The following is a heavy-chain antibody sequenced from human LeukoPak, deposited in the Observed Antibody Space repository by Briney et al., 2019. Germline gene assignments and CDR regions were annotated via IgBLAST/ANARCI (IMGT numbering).Heavy chain of an antibody. CDR3: ARDPSSPYSSGWEPSDY. Sequence: GGSLRLSCAASGFTFSSYGMPWVRQAPGKGLEWVAVIWYDGSNKYYADSVKGRFTISRDNSKNTLHLQMNSLRAEDTAVYYCARDPSSPYSSGWEPSDYWGQGTLVTVSS. CDR1: GFTFSSYG. J-gene: IGHJ4*02. V-gene: IGHV3-33*01. CDR2: IWYDGSNK. D-gene: IGHD6-19*01.